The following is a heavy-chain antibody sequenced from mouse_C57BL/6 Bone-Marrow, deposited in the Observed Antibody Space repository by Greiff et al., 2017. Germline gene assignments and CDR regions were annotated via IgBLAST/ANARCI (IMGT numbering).Heavy chain of an antibody. Sequence: QVQLQQPGAELVKPGASVKLSCKASGYTFTSYWMQWVKQRPGQGLEWIGEIDPSASYTNYNQKFKGKATLTVDTSSSTAYMQLSSLTSEDSAVYYCARMGLGRSYYFDDWGQGTTLTVSS. V-gene: IGHV1-50*01. CDR1: GYTFTSYW. D-gene: IGHD4-1*01. CDR2: IDPSASYT. CDR3: ARMGLGRSYYFDD. J-gene: IGHJ2*01.